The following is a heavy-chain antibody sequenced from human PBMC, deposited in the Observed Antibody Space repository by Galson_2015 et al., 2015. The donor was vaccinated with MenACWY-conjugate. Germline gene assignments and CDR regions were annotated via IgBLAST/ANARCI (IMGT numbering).Heavy chain of an antibody. D-gene: IGHD6-13*01. V-gene: IGHV1-18*01. Sequence: SVKVSCKAAGYTFTNFGITWVRKAPGQGLEWMGWISTYNGNANYAQKVRDRVMMTTDKSTNTVHMEMKSLTSDDTAVYFCARDPFCRHDSSSWFLIDWGHGTPVTVSS. CDR3: ARDPFCRHDSSSWFLID. CDR2: ISTYNGNA. CDR1: GYTFTNFG. J-gene: IGHJ4*01.